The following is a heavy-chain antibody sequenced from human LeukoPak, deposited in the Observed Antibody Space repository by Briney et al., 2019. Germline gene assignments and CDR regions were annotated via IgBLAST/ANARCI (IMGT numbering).Heavy chain of an antibody. CDR2: IFYSGST. CDR3: ARLAGGSGSYYRVYWFDP. CDR1: GVSISNYY. Sequence: SETLSLTCTVSGVSISNYYWTWIRQPPGKGLEWIGYIFYSGSTNYNPSLKSRVTISVDTSKNQISLKLSSVTAADTAVYYCARLAGGSGSYYRVYWFDPWGQGTLVTVSS. V-gene: IGHV4-59*08. D-gene: IGHD3-10*01. J-gene: IGHJ5*02.